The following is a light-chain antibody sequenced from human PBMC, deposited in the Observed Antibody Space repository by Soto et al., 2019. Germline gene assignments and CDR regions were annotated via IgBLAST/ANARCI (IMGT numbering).Light chain of an antibody. CDR2: EVS. Sequence: QSALTQPPSASGSPGQSVTISCTGTSSDVGGYNYVSWYQQHPGKAPKLMIYEVSKRPSGVPDRFSGSKSGNTASLTVSGRQAGGEADYSCSSYAGSNNWVFGGGTKLTVL. CDR3: SSYAGSNNWV. CDR1: SSDVGGYNY. V-gene: IGLV2-8*01. J-gene: IGLJ3*02.